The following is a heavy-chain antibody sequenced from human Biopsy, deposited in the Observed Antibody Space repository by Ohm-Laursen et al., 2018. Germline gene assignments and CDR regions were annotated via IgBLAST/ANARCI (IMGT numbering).Heavy chain of an antibody. CDR2: ISWDGSRT. D-gene: IGHD3-16*01. CDR1: GFTFDDYT. V-gene: IGHV3-43*01. J-gene: IGHJ6*02. Sequence: SLRLSCAASGFTFDDYTMHWVRQLPGKGLEWVSLISWDGSRTYYADSVRGRFTISRDNAKNCLYLQMNSLRTQDTALYYCARDGGVSYFGLDVWGLGTTATVSS. CDR3: ARDGGVSYFGLDV.